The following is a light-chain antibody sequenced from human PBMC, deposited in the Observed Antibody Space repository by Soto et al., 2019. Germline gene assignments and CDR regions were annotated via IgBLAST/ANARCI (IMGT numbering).Light chain of an antibody. CDR1: QIIGSS. CDR2: DAL. J-gene: IGKJ2*01. Sequence: DIQMTQSPSTRSASLGDRVTITYRASQIIGSSLAWYQHKPGKAPTLLIYDALTLQSGVPSRYSGSESGTEFTVTISSLQPGDSATYYCQQYYSYPYTFGQGTKLEI. V-gene: IGKV1-5*01. CDR3: QQYYSYPYT.